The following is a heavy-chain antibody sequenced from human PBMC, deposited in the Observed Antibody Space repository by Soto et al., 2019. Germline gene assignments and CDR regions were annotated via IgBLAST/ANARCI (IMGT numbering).Heavy chain of an antibody. CDR3: TRVLGYTFEPGKTRYYAMDV. V-gene: IGHV1-69*01. CDR2: LIPVFGSP. J-gene: IGHJ6*02. CDR1: GGTFSKDA. D-gene: IGHD5-18*01. Sequence: QVQLVQSGAEVKKPGSSVTVSCKTSGGTFSKDAINWVRQAPGQGLEWMGLLIPVFGSPIYAKKFQGRIRINADESTSTAFMDLSSLRSEDTAVYYCTRVLGYTFEPGKTRYYAMDVWGQGTTVSVSS.